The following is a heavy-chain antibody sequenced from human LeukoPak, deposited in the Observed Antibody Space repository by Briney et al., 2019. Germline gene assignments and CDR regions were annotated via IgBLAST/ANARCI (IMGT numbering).Heavy chain of an antibody. D-gene: IGHD5-24*01. CDR2: FDPEDGET. V-gene: IGHV1-24*01. CDR1: GYTLTELS. CDR3: ATTTQEMATITWFDY. J-gene: IGHJ4*02. Sequence: ASVKASCKVSGYTLTELSMHWVRQAPGKGLEWMGGFDPEDGETIYAQKFQGRVTMTEDTSTDTAYMELSSLRSEDTAVYYCATTTQEMATITWFDYWGQGTLVTVSS.